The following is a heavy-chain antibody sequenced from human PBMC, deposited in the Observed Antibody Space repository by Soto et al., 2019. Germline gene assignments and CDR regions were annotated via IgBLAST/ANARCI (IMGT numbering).Heavy chain of an antibody. CDR3: ARGRGYLPYFDY. CDR2: ISSSSSTI. V-gene: IGHV3-48*02. CDR1: GFTFSSYS. D-gene: IGHD2-15*01. J-gene: IGHJ4*02. Sequence: EVQLVESGGGLVQPGGSLRLSCAASGFTFSSYSMNWVRQAPGKGLEWVSDISSSSSTIYYADSVKGRFTISRDNAKNSLYLQMNSLRDEDTCVYYCARGRGYLPYFDYWGQGTLVTVSS.